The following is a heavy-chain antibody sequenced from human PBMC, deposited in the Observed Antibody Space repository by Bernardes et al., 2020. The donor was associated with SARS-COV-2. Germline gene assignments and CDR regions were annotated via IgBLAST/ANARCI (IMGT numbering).Heavy chain of an antibody. CDR1: GFYFSSNA. CDR3: AKDLLDIVVVPISLGLPGKSHYYGMDV. D-gene: IGHD2-2*03. V-gene: IGHV3-23*01. CDR2: INGDGGTT. J-gene: IGHJ6*02. Sequence: GGSLRLSCIVSGFYFSSNAMSWVRQAPGKGLEWVSIINGDGGTTLYTGSVKGRFTVSRDNFKNTVYLQMNSLRVEDTAVYYCAKDLLDIVVVPISLGLPGKSHYYGMDVWGRGTTVTVSS.